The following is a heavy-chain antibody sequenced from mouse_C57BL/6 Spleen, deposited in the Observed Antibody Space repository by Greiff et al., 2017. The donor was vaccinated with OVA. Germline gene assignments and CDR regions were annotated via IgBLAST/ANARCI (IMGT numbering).Heavy chain of an antibody. CDR2: IDPSDSET. V-gene: IGHV1-52*01. D-gene: IGHD2-3*01. Sequence: QVQLQQPGAELVRPGSSVKLSCKASGYTFTSYWMHWVKQRPIQGLEWIGNIDPSDSETHYNQKFKDKATLTVDKSSSTAYKQLSSLTSEDSAVYYCARHGYSPFAYWGQGTLVTVSA. CDR1: GYTFTSYW. CDR3: ARHGYSPFAY. J-gene: IGHJ3*01.